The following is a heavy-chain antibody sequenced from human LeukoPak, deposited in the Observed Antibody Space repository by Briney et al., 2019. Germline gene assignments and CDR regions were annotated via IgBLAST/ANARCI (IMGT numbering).Heavy chain of an antibody. J-gene: IGHJ3*02. V-gene: IGHV3-9*01. D-gene: IGHD5-18*01. Sequence: PGRSLRLSCAASGFTFDDYAMHWVRQAPGKGLEWVSGISWNSGSIGYADSVKGRFTISRDNAKNSLYLQMNSLRAEDTALYSCAKGKYTAMVPWAFDIWGQGTMVTVSS. CDR3: AKGKYTAMVPWAFDI. CDR1: GFTFDDYA. CDR2: ISWNSGSI.